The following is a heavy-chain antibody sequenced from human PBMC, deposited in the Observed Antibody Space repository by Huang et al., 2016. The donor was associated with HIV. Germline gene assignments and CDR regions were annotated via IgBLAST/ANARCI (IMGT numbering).Heavy chain of an antibody. D-gene: IGHD3-22*01. CDR2: AYYDGST. CDR3: SRINYAKTTYYLDFDF. V-gene: IGHV4-61*08. Sequence: QVHLQESGPGLVKPSETLSLTCTVSGGSVSSGDYYWGWVRQPPGKGLGWIGYAYYDGSTNYNPARESRLSMSVDTSRNQFSLKLRSVTAADTAVYYCSRINYAKTTYYLDFDFWGQGTLVTVSS. CDR1: GGSVSSGDYY. J-gene: IGHJ4*02.